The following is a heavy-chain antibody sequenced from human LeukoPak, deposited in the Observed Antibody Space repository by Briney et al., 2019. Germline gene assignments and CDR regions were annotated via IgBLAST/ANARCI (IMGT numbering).Heavy chain of an antibody. CDR3: ASWYSSSWTFDY. CDR1: GGSISSYY. Sequence: PSETLSLTCTVSGGSISSYYWSWIRQPPGKGLEWIGYIYYSGSTNYNPSLKSRVTISVDTSKNQFSLKLSSVTAADTAVYYCASWYSSSWTFDYWGQGTLVTVSS. V-gene: IGHV4-59*01. D-gene: IGHD6-13*01. J-gene: IGHJ4*02. CDR2: IYYSGST.